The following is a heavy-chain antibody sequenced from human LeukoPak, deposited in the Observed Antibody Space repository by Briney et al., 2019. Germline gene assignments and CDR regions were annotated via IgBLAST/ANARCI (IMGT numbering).Heavy chain of an antibody. J-gene: IGHJ3*02. CDR2: IWFDGSNI. V-gene: IGHV3-33*01. CDR1: GFTFSSYG. CDR3: ARGSAKNAFDI. D-gene: IGHD1-26*01. Sequence: SGGSLRLSCAASGFTFSSYGMHWVRQAPGKGLEWVAVIWFDGSNIYYGDFVKGRFTISRDNSQNTLYLQMNSLIVEDTAVYYCARGSAKNAFDIWGQGTMVTVSS.